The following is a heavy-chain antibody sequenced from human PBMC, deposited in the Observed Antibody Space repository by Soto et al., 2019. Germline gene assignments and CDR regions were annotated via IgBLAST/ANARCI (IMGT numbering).Heavy chain of an antibody. D-gene: IGHD3-3*01. CDR3: ARDRRYYDFWSRYSSPGMDV. CDR1: GGSFSGYY. CDR2: INHSGST. V-gene: IGHV4-34*01. Sequence: DTLSLTCAVYGGSFSGYYWSWIRQPPGKGLEWIGEINHSGSTNYNPSLKSRVTISVDTSKNQFSLKLSSVTAADTAVYYCARDRRYYDFWSRYSSPGMDVWGQGTTVTVSS. J-gene: IGHJ6*02.